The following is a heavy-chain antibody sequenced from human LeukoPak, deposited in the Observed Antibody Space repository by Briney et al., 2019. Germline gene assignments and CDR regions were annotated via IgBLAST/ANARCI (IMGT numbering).Heavy chain of an antibody. CDR3: ASLGGYDSGGYFDY. J-gene: IGHJ4*02. CDR2: IYYSGST. D-gene: IGHD5-12*01. Sequence: SETLSLTCTVSGGSISSSSYYWGWIRQPPGKGLEWIGSIYYSGSTYYNPSLKSRVTISVDTSKNQFSLKLSSVTAADTAVYYCASLGGYDSGGYFDYWGQGTLVTVSS. V-gene: IGHV4-39*07. CDR1: GGSISSSSYY.